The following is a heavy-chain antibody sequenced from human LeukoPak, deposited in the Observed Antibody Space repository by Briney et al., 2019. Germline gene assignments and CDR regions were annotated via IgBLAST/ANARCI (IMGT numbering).Heavy chain of an antibody. D-gene: IGHD1-1*01. V-gene: IGHV3-23*01. CDR2: ISGSGGST. J-gene: IGHJ6*02. CDR1: GFTFSSYA. CDR3: AKDAARTTGTTALYYYGMDV. Sequence: PGGSLRLSCAASGFTFSSYAMSWVRQAPGKGLEWVSAISGSGGSTYCADSVKGRFTVSRDNSKNTLYLQMNSLRAEDTAVYYCAKDAARTTGTTALYYYGMDVWGQGITVTVSS.